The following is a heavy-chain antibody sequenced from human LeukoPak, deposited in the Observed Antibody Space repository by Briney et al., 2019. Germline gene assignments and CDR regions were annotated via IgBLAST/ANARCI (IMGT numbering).Heavy chain of an antibody. J-gene: IGHJ4*02. D-gene: IGHD6-19*01. CDR2: INPNSGGT. CDR3: ARDEYSSGLDY. V-gene: IGHV1-2*02. Sequence: ASVKVSCKASGYTFTGYYMHWVRQAPGQGLEWMGWINPNSGGTNYAQKFQGRVTMTRDTSISTAYMELRSLRSDDAAVYYCARDEYSSGLDYWGQGTLVTVSS. CDR1: GYTFTGYY.